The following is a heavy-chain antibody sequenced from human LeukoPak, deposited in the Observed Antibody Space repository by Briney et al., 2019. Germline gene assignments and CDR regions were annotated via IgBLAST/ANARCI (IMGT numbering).Heavy chain of an antibody. J-gene: IGHJ4*02. CDR2: INPNSGGT. Sequence: ASVKVSCKASGYTFTGYYMHWVRQAPGQGLERMGWINPNSGGTNYAQKFQGRVTMTRDTSISTAYMELSRLRSDDTAVYYCARGIKYSSSWYHDYWGQGTLVTVSS. V-gene: IGHV1-2*02. D-gene: IGHD6-13*01. CDR3: ARGIKYSSSWYHDY. CDR1: GYTFTGYY.